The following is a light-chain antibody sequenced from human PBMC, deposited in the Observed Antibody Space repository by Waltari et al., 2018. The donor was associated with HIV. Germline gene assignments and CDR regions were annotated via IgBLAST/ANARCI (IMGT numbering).Light chain of an antibody. CDR2: DKD. CDR3: GRWDSSRSGHWV. Sequence: QSVLTRPPPVSAAPGQKLTISCSETRSKTGTLYVTCYKQLPGTAPNLPMYDKDRRPAGIPDRFAGSKSGTTGTLGITGLQTGDEAEYYCGRWDSSRSGHWVFGGGSKLTVL. J-gene: IGLJ3*02. V-gene: IGLV1-51*01. CDR1: RSKTGTLY.